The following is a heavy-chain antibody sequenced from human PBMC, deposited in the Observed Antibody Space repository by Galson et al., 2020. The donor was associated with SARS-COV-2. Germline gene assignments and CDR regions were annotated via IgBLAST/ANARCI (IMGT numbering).Heavy chain of an antibody. CDR2: ISHDGRIE. CDR3: AKGRITMIVSVYSDL. Sequence: GGSLRLSCAASGFTFTNYAIHWVRQAPGKGLEWVAVISHDGRIEVYADSVKGRFTISRDNSENTLYLQMNSLRAEDTAVYYCAKGRITMIVSVYSDLWGQGTLVTVSS. D-gene: IGHD3-22*01. J-gene: IGHJ4*02. V-gene: IGHV3-30*04. CDR1: GFTFTNYA.